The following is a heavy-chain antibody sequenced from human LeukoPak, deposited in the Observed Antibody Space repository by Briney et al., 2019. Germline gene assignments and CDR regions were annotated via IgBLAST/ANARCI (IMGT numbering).Heavy chain of an antibody. V-gene: IGHV1-3*01. Sequence: ASVKVSCKASGYTFTSYAMHWVRQAPGQRLEWMGWINAGNGNTKYSQKFQGRVTITRDTSASTAYMELSSLRSEDAAVYYCARDGGDYYGSGSYYTYYYYGMDVWGRGTTVTVSS. CDR1: GYTFTSYA. CDR3: ARDGGDYYGSGSYYTYYYYGMDV. CDR2: INAGNGNT. D-gene: IGHD3-10*01. J-gene: IGHJ6*02.